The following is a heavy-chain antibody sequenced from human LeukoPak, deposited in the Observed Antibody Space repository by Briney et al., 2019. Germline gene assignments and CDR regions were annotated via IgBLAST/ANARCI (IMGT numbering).Heavy chain of an antibody. CDR2: ISSRSSTT. D-gene: IGHD3/OR15-3a*01. CDR3: ARDKDWLLYDY. J-gene: IGHJ4*02. CDR1: GFTFSSYS. Sequence: GGSLRLSCAASGFTFSSYSMNWVRQAPGKGLEWVSHISSRSSTTYYADSVKGRFTISRDNAKNSLYLQMNSLRAEDTAVYYCARDKDWLLYDYWGQGTLVTVSS. V-gene: IGHV3-48*01.